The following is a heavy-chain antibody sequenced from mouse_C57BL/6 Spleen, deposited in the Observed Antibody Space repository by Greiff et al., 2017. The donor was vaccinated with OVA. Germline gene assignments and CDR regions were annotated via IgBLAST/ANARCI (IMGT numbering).Heavy chain of an antibody. CDR3: ARVYYGSSYAMDY. CDR1: GYAFTNYL. Sequence: VQLQQSGAELVRPGTSVKVSCKASGYAFTNYLIEWVKQRPGPGLEWIGVINPGSGGTNYNEKFKGKATLTADKSSSTAYMQLSSLTSEDSAVYFCARVYYGSSYAMDYWGQGTSVTVSS. CDR2: INPGSGGT. V-gene: IGHV1-54*01. D-gene: IGHD1-1*01. J-gene: IGHJ4*01.